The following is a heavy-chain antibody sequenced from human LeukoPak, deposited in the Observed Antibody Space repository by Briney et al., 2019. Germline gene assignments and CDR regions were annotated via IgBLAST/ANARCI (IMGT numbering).Heavy chain of an antibody. CDR2: INHSGST. CDR1: GGSFSGYY. Sequence: SETLSLTCAVYGGSFSGYYWSWIRQPPGKGLEWIGEINHSGSTNYNPSLKSRVTISVDTSKNQFSLKLSSVTAADTAVYYCARGPRYYDFWSGLSRRACDIWGQGTMVTVSS. CDR3: ARGPRYYDFWSGLSRRACDI. D-gene: IGHD3-3*01. J-gene: IGHJ3*02. V-gene: IGHV4-34*01.